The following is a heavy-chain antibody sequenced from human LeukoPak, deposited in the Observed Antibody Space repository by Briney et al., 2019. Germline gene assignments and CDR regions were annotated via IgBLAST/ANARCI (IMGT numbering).Heavy chain of an antibody. CDR3: AREVYKVVATVFDY. CDR2: ISSSSSYI. D-gene: IGHD5-12*01. V-gene: IGHV3-21*01. J-gene: IGHJ4*02. Sequence: GGSLRLSCAASGFTFSSYSMNWVRQAPGKGLEWVSSISSSSSYIYYADSVKGRFTISRDNAKNSLYLQMNSLRAEDTAVYYCAREVYKVVATVFDYWGQGTLVTVSS. CDR1: GFTFSSYS.